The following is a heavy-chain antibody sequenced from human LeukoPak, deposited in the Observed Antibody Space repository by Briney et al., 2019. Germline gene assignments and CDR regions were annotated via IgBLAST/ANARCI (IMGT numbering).Heavy chain of an antibody. CDR1: GFTFSSYA. CDR3: ARDHGSGWNYYYYGMDV. V-gene: IGHV3-30-3*01. D-gene: IGHD6-19*01. J-gene: IGHJ6*02. CDR2: ISYDGSNK. Sequence: PGGSLRLSCAASGFTFSSYAMHWVRQAPGKGLEWVAVISYDGSNKYYADSVKGRFTTSRDNSKNTLYLQVNSLRAEDTAVYYCARDHGSGWNYYYYGMDVWGQGTTVTVSS.